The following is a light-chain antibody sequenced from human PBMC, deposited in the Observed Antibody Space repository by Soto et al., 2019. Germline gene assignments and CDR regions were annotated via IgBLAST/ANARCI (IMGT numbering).Light chain of an antibody. V-gene: IGKV1-39*01. Sequence: DINMIQSPSSLSASVGDRVTITCRASQSISSYLNWYQQKPGKAPKLLIYAASSLQSGVPSRFSGSGSGTDFTLTISSLQPEDFATYYCQQSYSAPPTFGGGTKVDIK. CDR2: AAS. J-gene: IGKJ4*01. CDR1: QSISSY. CDR3: QQSYSAPPT.